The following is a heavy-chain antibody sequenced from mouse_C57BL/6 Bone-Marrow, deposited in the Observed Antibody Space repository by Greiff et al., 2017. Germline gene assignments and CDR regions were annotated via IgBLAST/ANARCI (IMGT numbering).Heavy chain of an antibody. D-gene: IGHD1-1*01. CDR2: INPSTGGT. Sequence: VQLQQSGPELVKPGASVKISCKASGYSFTGYYMHWVKQSSEKSLEWIGEINPSTGGTSSNQKFKGKATLTVDKSSSTAYMQLKSLTSEDSAVYYCARPYYYGTHWYFDVWGTGTTVTVSS. CDR3: ARPYYYGTHWYFDV. CDR1: GYSFTGYY. V-gene: IGHV1-43*01. J-gene: IGHJ1*03.